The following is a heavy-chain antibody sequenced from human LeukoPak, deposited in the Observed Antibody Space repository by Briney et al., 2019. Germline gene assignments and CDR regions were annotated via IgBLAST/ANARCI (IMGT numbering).Heavy chain of an antibody. J-gene: IGHJ6*03. CDR2: IKSKTDGGTT. CDR1: GFTFSNAW. V-gene: IGHV3-15*01. D-gene: IGHD6-13*01. CDR3: TRVGGGSSWYRYNYYYYYYMDV. Sequence: GGSLRLSCAASGFTFSNAWMSWVRQAPGKGLEWVGRIKSKTDGGTTDYAAPVKGRFTISRDDSKNTLYLQMNSLKTEDTAVYYCTRVGGGSSWYRYNYYYYYYMDVWGKGTTVTISS.